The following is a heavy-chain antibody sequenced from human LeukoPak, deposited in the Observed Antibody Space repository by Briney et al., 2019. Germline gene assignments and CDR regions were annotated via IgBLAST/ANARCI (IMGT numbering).Heavy chain of an antibody. CDR1: GFTFSSYA. J-gene: IGHJ4*02. D-gene: IGHD3-9*01. V-gene: IGHV3-23*01. Sequence: GGSLRLSCAASGFTFSSYAMSWVRQAPGKGLEWVSAISGSGGSTYYADSVKGRFTISRDNSKNTLYLQMNSLRAEDTAVYYCAKVDYDILTGYPYYFDYWGQGTPVTVSS. CDR3: AKVDYDILTGYPYYFDY. CDR2: ISGSGGST.